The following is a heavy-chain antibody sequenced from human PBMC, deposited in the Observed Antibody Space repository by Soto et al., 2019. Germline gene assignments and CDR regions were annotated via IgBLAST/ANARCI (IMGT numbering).Heavy chain of an antibody. V-gene: IGHV4-59*11. CDR1: GGAINDHY. Sequence: SETLSLTCTLSGGAINDHYWSFIRQPPGKGLEWIGYIYYNGNTNYNPSLESRVTISVDRSRNQFSLRLTSLTAADAAVYYCARVRTGYFDYWGRGALVTVSS. J-gene: IGHJ4*02. CDR3: ARVRTGYFDY. D-gene: IGHD3-9*01. CDR2: IYYNGNT.